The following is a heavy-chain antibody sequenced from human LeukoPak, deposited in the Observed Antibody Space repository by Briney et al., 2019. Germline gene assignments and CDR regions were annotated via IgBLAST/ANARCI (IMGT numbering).Heavy chain of an antibody. D-gene: IGHD2-2*01. CDR2: ISYDGSNK. V-gene: IGHV3-30-3*01. Sequence: PGGSLRLSCAASGFTFSSYAMHWVRQAPGKGLEWVAVISYDGSNKYYADSVKGRFTISRDNSKNTLYLQMNSLRAEDTAVYYCARGRGYQLLNRGVDYWGQGTLVTVSS. CDR3: ARGRGYQLLNRGVDY. J-gene: IGHJ4*02. CDR1: GFTFSSYA.